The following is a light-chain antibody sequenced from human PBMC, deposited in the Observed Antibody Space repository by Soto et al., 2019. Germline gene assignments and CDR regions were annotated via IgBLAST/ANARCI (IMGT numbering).Light chain of an antibody. CDR3: QQYDKWPQT. Sequence: EIVMTQSPATLSVSPGERATLSCGASQIVRDYLAWYQQKPGQAPRLLIHGASTRAPGIPARFSGSGSGTDFTVTISSLQSEDFAVYYCQQYDKWPQTFGQGTKVDIK. V-gene: IGKV3-15*01. J-gene: IGKJ1*01. CDR1: QIVRDY. CDR2: GAS.